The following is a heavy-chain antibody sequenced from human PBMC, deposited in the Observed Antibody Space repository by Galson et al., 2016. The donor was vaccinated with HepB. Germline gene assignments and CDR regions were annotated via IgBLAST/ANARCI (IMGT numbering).Heavy chain of an antibody. D-gene: IGHD3-10*01. CDR1: GYTLTSHA. J-gene: IGHJ3*01. V-gene: IGHV1-18*04. CDR2: ISAHNGNT. Sequence: SCKASGYTLTSHAINWVRQAPGQGLEWMGWISAHNGNTNYAQSLQGRVTLTTETSTNTAYMELRSLRSDDTALYYCARPFGSGNYDAFDVWGRGTMVTVSS. CDR3: ARPFGSGNYDAFDV.